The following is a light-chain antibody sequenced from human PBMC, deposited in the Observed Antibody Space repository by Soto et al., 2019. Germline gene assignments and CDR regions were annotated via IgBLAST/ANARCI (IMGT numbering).Light chain of an antibody. J-gene: IGKJ1*01. CDR1: QSVLYSPNNKNY. CDR3: QQYYNTPWT. V-gene: IGKV4-1*01. CDR2: WAS. Sequence: DIVMTQSPDSLAVSLGERATINCKSSQSVLYSPNNKNYLAWYQQKPGQPPKLLIYWASTRESGVPDRFSGSGSGTDFTLTIRSLQAEDVAVYYCQQYYNTPWTFGQGTKVEIK.